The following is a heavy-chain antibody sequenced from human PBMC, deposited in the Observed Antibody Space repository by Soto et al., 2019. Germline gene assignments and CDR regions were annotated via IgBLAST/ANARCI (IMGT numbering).Heavy chain of an antibody. CDR1: GYSFTSYW. D-gene: IGHD2-2*01. Sequence: GESLKISCKGSGYSFTSYWIGWVRQMPGKGLEWMGIIYPGDSDTRYSPSFQGQVTISADKSISTAYLQWSSLKASDTAMYYCARGPYCSSTSCYYPRVWYVPWGEGTLVTVS. V-gene: IGHV5-51*01. CDR3: ARGPYCSSTSCYYPRVWYVP. CDR2: IYPGDSDT. J-gene: IGHJ5*02.